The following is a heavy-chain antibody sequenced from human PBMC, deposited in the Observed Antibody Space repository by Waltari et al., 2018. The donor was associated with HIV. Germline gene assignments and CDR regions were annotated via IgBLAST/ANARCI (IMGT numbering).Heavy chain of an antibody. CDR1: GASFNDYY. CDR2: VGPGGKC. Sequence: QAQLQQWGTGLLKPSEALSLTCAVYGASFNDYYWTWIRQLPGKGLDGMGEVGPGGKCNVLRPLRPGPPLSTDASKNQFALTLTSVASTDTGGYFCARGLQMTSYASGNWLWEQMLSRYFFDVWGQGTRV. J-gene: IGHJ4*02. V-gene: IGHV4-34*04. CDR3: ARGLQMTSYASGNWLWEQMLSRYFFDV. D-gene: IGHD2-2*01.